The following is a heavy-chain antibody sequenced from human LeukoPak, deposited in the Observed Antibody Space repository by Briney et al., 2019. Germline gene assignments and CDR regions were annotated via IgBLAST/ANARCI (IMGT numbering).Heavy chain of an antibody. J-gene: IGHJ4*02. CDR3: ARDRHDYTHYFDY. V-gene: IGHV3-7*01. Sequence: GGSLRLSCAASGFTLSTYWMSWVRQAPGKGLEWVANIKQDGSEKYYVDSVKGRFTISRDNAKNSLYLQMNSLRAEDTAVYYCARDRHDYTHYFDYWGQGTLVTVSS. CDR1: GFTLSTYW. CDR2: IKQDGSEK. D-gene: IGHD4-11*01.